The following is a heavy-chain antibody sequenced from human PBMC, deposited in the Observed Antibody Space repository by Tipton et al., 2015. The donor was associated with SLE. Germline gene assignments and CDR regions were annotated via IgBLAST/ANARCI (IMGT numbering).Heavy chain of an antibody. CDR3: ARGGITTPGTPYYYGVDV. CDR2: IYHSGST. V-gene: IGHV4-30-2*06. CDR1: GGSIDTSY. D-gene: IGHD6-13*01. Sequence: TLSLTCTVSGGSIDTSYWSWIRQSPGKGLEWLGYIYHSGSTYYNPSLKSRVTISVDMSKNQFSRKVGSVTAADTAIYYCARGGITTPGTPYYYGVDVWGRGTTVTVSS. J-gene: IGHJ6*02.